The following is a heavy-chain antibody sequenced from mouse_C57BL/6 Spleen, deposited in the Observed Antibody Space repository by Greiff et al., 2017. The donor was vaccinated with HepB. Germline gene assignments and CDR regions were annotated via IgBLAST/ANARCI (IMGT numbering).Heavy chain of an antibody. V-gene: IGHV1-15*01. CDR2: IDPETGGT. Sequence: QVQLQQSGAELVRPGASVTLSCKASGYTFTDYEMHWVKQTPVHGLEWIGAIDPETGGTAYNQKFKGKAILTADKSSSTAYMELRSLTSEDSAVYYCTRQDYSNFAWFAYWGQGTLVTVSA. CDR1: GYTFTDYE. CDR3: TRQDYSNFAWFAY. J-gene: IGHJ3*01. D-gene: IGHD2-5*01.